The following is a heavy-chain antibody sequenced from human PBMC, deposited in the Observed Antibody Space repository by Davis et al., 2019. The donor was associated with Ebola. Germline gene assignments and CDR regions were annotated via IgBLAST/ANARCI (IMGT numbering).Heavy chain of an antibody. V-gene: IGHV3-23*01. J-gene: IGHJ3*01. CDR2: LGLSANT. CDR3: AKDTSNVWFDV. Sequence: PGGSLRLSCAASGFAFSSYVMSWVRRAPGKGLEWVWTLGLSANTYYAESVKGRFTISRDNSKNTLHLQINSLRVEDTAIYYCAKDTSNVWFDVWGQGTMVTVSS. CDR1: GFAFSSYV. D-gene: IGHD6-19*01.